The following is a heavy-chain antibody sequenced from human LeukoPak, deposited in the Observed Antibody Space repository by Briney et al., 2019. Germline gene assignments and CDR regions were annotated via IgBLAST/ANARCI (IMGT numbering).Heavy chain of an antibody. CDR2: FDPEDGET. V-gene: IGHV1-24*01. CDR1: GYTLTELS. J-gene: IGHJ6*02. D-gene: IGHD1-26*01. Sequence: ASVKVSCKVSGYTLTELSMHWVRQAPGKGLEWMGGFDPEDGETIYAQKFQGRVTMTEDTSTDTAYMELSSLRSDDTAVYYCARDLGVGASDYYYYGMDVWGQGTTVTVSS. CDR3: ARDLGVGASDYYYYGMDV.